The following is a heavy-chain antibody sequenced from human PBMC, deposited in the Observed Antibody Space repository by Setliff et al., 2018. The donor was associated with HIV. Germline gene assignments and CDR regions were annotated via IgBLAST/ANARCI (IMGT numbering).Heavy chain of an antibody. CDR1: GFTFSSYW. D-gene: IGHD1-7*01. CDR3: AREGISGTTFYWFDP. J-gene: IGHJ5*02. Sequence: GGSLRLSCAASGFTFSSYWMHWVRQAPGKGLVWVSRINSDGSSTSYADSVKGRFTISRDNAKNTLYLQMNSLRAEDTAVYYCAREGISGTTFYWFDPWGQGTLVTVSS. CDR2: INSDGSST. V-gene: IGHV3-74*01.